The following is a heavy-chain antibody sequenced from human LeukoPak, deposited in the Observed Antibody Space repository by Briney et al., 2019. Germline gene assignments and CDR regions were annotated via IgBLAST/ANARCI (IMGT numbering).Heavy chain of an antibody. V-gene: IGHV5-51*01. D-gene: IGHD6-13*01. CDR1: GYSFITYW. CDR2: IYPGDSDT. Sequence: GESLKISCETSGYSFITYWIGWVRQMPEKGLEWMGIIYPGDSDTRYNVPFEGQVTISADRSSSTAFLQWGSLKASDSAMYYCVRLYSSSWPPRGPADYWGQGTLVTVSS. J-gene: IGHJ4*02. CDR3: VRLYSSSWPPRGPADY.